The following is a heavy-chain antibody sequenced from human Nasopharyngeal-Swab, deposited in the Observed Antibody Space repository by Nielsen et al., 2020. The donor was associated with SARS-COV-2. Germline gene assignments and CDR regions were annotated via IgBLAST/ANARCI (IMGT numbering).Heavy chain of an antibody. V-gene: IGHV3-23*01. Sequence: GASLKISCAASGFTFSSYAMSWVRQAPGKGLEWVSAISGSGGSTYYADSVKGRFTISRDNSKNTLYLQMSSLRAEDTAVYYCAKDGMVRGAFDIWGQGTMVTVSS. D-gene: IGHD5-18*01. CDR2: ISGSGGST. CDR1: GFTFSSYA. CDR3: AKDGMVRGAFDI. J-gene: IGHJ3*02.